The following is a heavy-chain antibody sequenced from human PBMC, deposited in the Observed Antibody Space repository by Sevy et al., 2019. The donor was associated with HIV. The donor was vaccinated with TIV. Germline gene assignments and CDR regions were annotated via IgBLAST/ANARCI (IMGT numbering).Heavy chain of an antibody. J-gene: IGHJ3*01. D-gene: IGHD3-22*01. Sequence: GWSLRLSCAASGFTFSSYAMSWVRQAPGKGLEWVSGLSGYGGSTYYADSVKGRFTISRDNSKNTLYLQMNSLRAEDTAVYYCAKDRITMIGDAFDVWGQGTMVTVSS. CDR1: GFTFSSYA. CDR2: LSGYGGST. CDR3: AKDRITMIGDAFDV. V-gene: IGHV3-23*01.